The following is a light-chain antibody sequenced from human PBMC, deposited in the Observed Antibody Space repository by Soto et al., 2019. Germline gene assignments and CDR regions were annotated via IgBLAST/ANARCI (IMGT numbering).Light chain of an antibody. J-gene: IGKJ4*01. CDR1: QSVRNY. CDR3: QQSSLGLT. V-gene: IGKV3-11*01. CDR2: DAS. Sequence: EIVLTQSPATLSLSPGGRATLSCRASQSVRNYLTWYQQKPGQPPRLLIYDASNRATGIPARFSGSGSGTAFTLPISSLDPDDFAVYYCQQSSLGLTFGGGTKVEIK.